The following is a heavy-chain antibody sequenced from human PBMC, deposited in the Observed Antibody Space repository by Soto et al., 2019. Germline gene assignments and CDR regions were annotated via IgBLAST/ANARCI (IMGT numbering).Heavy chain of an antibody. CDR2: INPSGGST. CDR1: GYTFTSYY. V-gene: IGHV1-46*01. Sequence: ASVKVSCKASGYTFTSYYMHWVRQAPGQVLEWMGIINPSGGSTSYAQKFQGRVTMTRDTSTSTVYMELSSLRSEDTAVYYCARDWTLNYCDSSGPIDYWGQGTLVTASS. CDR3: ARDWTLNYCDSSGPIDY. D-gene: IGHD3-22*01. J-gene: IGHJ4*02.